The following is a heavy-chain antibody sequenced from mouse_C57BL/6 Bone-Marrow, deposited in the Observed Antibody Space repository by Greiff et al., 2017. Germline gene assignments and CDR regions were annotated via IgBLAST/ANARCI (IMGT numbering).Heavy chain of an antibody. CDR1: GLTFSSYG. Sequence: EVQGVESGGDLVKPGGSLTLSCAASGLTFSSYGMSWVRQTPDTRLEWVATISSGGSSTYSPDSVKGRFTISSDNAKNTLYLQMSSLKSEDTAMYDCARHCDYGGSGFAYGGQGTLVTVSA. CDR3: ARHCDYGGSGFAY. V-gene: IGHV5-6*01. J-gene: IGHJ3*01. D-gene: IGHD2-4*01. CDR2: ISSGGSST.